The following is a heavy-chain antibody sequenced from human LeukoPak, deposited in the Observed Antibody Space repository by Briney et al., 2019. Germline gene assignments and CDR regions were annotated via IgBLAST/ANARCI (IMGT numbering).Heavy chain of an antibody. J-gene: IGHJ5*02. Sequence: SPTLSLTCTISGGSVSTTSYYSSWIRQPPGKGLERFGIIYYSGSTNSNTSLKSRVAMSVYTSKSQCSLKLSSVTAADTAVYYCARVLLLCFGEVLPGWFDPWGQGTLFTVSS. CDR2: IYYSGST. D-gene: IGHD3-10*01. V-gene: IGHV4-61*01. CDR1: GGSVSTTSYY. CDR3: ARVLLLCFGEVLPGWFDP.